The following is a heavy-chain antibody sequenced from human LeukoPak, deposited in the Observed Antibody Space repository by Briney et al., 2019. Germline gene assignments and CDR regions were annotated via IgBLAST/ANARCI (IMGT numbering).Heavy chain of an antibody. CDR3: ARPALPGGSSSWFYDY. CDR2: INHSGST. CDR1: GGSFSGYY. J-gene: IGHJ4*02. D-gene: IGHD6-13*01. Sequence: SSETLSLTCAVDGGSFSGYYWSWIRQPPGKGLEWIGEINHSGSTNYNPSLKSRVTISVDTSKNQFSLKLSSVTAADTAVYYCARPALPGGSSSWFYDYWGQGTLVTVSS. V-gene: IGHV4-34*01.